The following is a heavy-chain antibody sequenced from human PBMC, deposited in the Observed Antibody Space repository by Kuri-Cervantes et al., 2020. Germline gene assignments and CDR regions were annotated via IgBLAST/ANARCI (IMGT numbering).Heavy chain of an antibody. J-gene: IGHJ4*02. D-gene: IGHD4-17*01. V-gene: IGHV4-61*01. CDR3: ARESRVDGDLDY. CDR2: IYYSGST. CDR1: GGSVSSGSYY. Sequence: GSLRLSCTVSGGSVSSGSYYWSWIRQPPGKGLEWIGYIYYSGSTNYNPSLKSRVTISVDTPKNQFSLKLSSVTAADTAVYYCARESRVDGDLDYWGQGTLVTVSS.